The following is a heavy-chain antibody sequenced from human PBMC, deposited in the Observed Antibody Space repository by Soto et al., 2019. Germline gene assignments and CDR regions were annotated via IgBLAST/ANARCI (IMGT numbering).Heavy chain of an antibody. V-gene: IGHV4-34*01. D-gene: IGHD3-9*01. CDR1: GGSFSGYY. CDR3: AQMYDILTGYFLDY. Sequence: SETLSLTCAVYGGSFSGYYWSWIRQPPGKGLEWIGEINHSGSTNYNPSLKSRVTISVDTSKNQFSLKLSSVTAADTAVYYCAQMYDILTGYFLDYWGQGTLVTVSS. J-gene: IGHJ4*02. CDR2: INHSGST.